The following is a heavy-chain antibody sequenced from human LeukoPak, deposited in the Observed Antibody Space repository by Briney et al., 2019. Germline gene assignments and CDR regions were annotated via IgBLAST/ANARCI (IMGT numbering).Heavy chain of an antibody. CDR3: ARDRRLSSSSWPHFDY. Sequence: SETLSLTCTVSGGSISSGDYYWSWIRQSPGKGLEWIGYIYYSGSTYYNPSLKSRVTISVDTSKNQFSLKLSSVTAADTAVYYCARDRRLSSSSWPHFDYWGQGTLVTVSS. J-gene: IGHJ4*02. CDR2: IYYSGST. V-gene: IGHV4-30-4*08. D-gene: IGHD6-13*01. CDR1: GGSISSGDYY.